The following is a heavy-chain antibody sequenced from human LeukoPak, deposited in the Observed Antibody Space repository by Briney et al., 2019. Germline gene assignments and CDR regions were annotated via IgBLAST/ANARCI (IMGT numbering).Heavy chain of an antibody. CDR3: TRVGDDYPY. CDR1: GYIFTAYY. J-gene: IGHJ4*02. V-gene: IGHV1-2*02. Sequence: ASVKVSCKASGYIFTAYYLHWVRQAPGQKPEWMGWIKANSGDTNYARKFQGRVTMTRVTSISTVYMELSGLTADDTAVYYCTRVGDDYPYWGQGTLVTVSS. D-gene: IGHD5-24*01. CDR2: IKANSGDT.